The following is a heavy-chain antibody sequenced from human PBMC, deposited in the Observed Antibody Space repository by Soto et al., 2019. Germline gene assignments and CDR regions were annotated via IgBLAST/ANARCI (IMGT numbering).Heavy chain of an antibody. CDR2: INPNSGGT. D-gene: IGHD1-7*01. CDR1: GYTFTGYY. V-gene: IGHV1-2*02. CDR3: AEGGITGTTNWFDC. Sequence: QVPLVQSGPEVKKPGASVKVSCKASGYTFTGYYMHWGRQAPGQGLEWMGWINPNSGGTNYAQKFQVRVTMTRDTSSSPACMARSRLGSDDTAVYYGAEGGITGTTNWFDCWGQGTLVTVSS. J-gene: IGHJ5*01.